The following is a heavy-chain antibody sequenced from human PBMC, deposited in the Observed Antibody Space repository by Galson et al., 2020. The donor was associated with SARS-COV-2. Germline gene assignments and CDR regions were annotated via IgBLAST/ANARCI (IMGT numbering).Heavy chain of an antibody. CDR3: ARDIPFNYDSSGYYQTQPDY. D-gene: IGHD3-22*01. J-gene: IGHJ4*02. Sequence: GESLKISCAASGFTFSSYGMHWVRQAPGKGLEWVAVIWYDGSNKYYADSVKGRFTISRDNSKNTLYLQMNSLRAEDTAVYYCARDIPFNYDSSGYYQTQPDYWGQGTLVTVSS. CDR2: IWYDGSNK. V-gene: IGHV3-33*01. CDR1: GFTFSSYG.